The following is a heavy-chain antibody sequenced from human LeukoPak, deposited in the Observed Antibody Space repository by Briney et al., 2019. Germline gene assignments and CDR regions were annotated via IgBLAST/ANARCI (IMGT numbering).Heavy chain of an antibody. V-gene: IGHV3-23*01. J-gene: IGHJ3*02. CDR2: ISDSGGST. CDR3: TRERSSSYYDDAFDI. Sequence: GGSLRLSCAASGFTFSSYAMSWVRQAPGKGLEWVSAISDSGGSTYYADSVKGRFTISRDNSKNTLYLQMNSLRGEDTAVYYCTRERSSSYYDDAFDIWGQGTMVTVSS. D-gene: IGHD3-22*01. CDR1: GFTFSSYA.